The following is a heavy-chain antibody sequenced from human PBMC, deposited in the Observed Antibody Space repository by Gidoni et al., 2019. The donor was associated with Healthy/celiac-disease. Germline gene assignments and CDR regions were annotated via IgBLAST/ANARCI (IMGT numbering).Heavy chain of an antibody. CDR2: ISWNSGSI. V-gene: IGHV3-9*01. D-gene: IGHD3-10*01. CDR3: AKDVSSGSYYNGAFDY. CDR1: GSTFAHSA. J-gene: IGHJ4*02. Sequence: EVQLVESGGGLVQPGRSLRPSCAASGSTFAHSAMHWVRQAPGKGWEWVSGISWNSGSIGYADSVKGRFTISRDNAKNSLYLQMNSLRAEDTALYYCAKDVSSGSYYNGAFDYWGQGTLVTVSS.